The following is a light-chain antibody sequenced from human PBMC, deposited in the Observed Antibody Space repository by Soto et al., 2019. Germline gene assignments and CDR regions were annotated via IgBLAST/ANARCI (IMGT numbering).Light chain of an antibody. CDR1: SSNIGAHY. Sequence: QSVLTQPPSVSAAPGQMVTMSCSGGSSNIGAHYVSWHQQVPGTAPKLLIYENDKRPLGIPDRFSGSKSGTSATLGITGLQTGDEADYYCGTWDSSLSIFVFGTGTKLTVL. CDR3: GTWDSSLSIFV. J-gene: IGLJ1*01. V-gene: IGLV1-51*02. CDR2: END.